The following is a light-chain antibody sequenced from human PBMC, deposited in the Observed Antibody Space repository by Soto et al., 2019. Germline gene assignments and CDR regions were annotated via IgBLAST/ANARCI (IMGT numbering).Light chain of an antibody. J-gene: IGKJ1*01. CDR1: QSISIW. Sequence: DIPMTQSPSTLSASVGDRVTSTCRASQSISIWLAWYQQKPGKAPKLLIYDASSLESGVPQRFSGSGSGTEFTLTISSLETDDFSTYYCQQYYTYWTFGQGTKVDIK. CDR3: QQYYTYWT. CDR2: DAS. V-gene: IGKV1-5*01.